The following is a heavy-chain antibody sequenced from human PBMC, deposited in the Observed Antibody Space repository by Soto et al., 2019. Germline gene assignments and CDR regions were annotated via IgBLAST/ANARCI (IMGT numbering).Heavy chain of an antibody. Sequence: LRLSCAASGFTFSSYGMHWVRQAPGKGLEWVAVISYDGSNKYYADSVKGRFTISRDNSKNTLYLQMNSLRAEDTAVYYCAKDDYYGSGSYFYYYYGMDVWGQGTTVTVSS. CDR3: AKDDYYGSGSYFYYYYGMDV. CDR1: GFTFSSYG. CDR2: ISYDGSNK. J-gene: IGHJ6*02. D-gene: IGHD3-10*01. V-gene: IGHV3-30*18.